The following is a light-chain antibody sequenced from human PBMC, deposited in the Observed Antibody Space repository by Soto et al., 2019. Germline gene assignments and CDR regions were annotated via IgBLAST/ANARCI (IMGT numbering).Light chain of an antibody. CDR1: QSISSH. CDR3: QQSYSTVLT. Sequence: DIQMTQSPSSLSASVGDRVTITCRASQSISSHLNWYQQKPGKAPKLLIYAASSLQSGVPSRFSGSGSGTDFTLTISSLQPEDFATYYCQQSYSTVLTFGGGTKVDIK. V-gene: IGKV1-39*01. J-gene: IGKJ4*01. CDR2: AAS.